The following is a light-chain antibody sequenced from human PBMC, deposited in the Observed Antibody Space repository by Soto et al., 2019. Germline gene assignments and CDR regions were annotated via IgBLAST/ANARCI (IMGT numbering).Light chain of an antibody. CDR1: SSDVGGYNY. CDR2: EVS. CDR3: ISYTSSSTSYV. Sequence: QSALTQPASVSGSPGQSITISCTGTSSDVGGYNYVAWYQQHPGEVPRLMIYEVSNRPSGVSNRFSGSKSGSTASLTISGLQAEDEADYYCISYTSSSTSYVFGTGTKVTVL. J-gene: IGLJ1*01. V-gene: IGLV2-14*01.